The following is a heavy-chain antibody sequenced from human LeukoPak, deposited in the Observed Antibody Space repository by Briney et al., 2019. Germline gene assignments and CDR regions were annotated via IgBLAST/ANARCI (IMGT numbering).Heavy chain of an antibody. V-gene: IGHV3-9*01. CDR2: ISWNSGNI. D-gene: IGHD4-17*01. CDR3: AKSQYSTVTYCGMDV. Sequence: GRSLRLSCAASGFTFDDYAMHWVRQAPGKGLEWVAGISWNSGNIGYAEYVKGRFTISRDNAKNSLYLQMKSLSDEDTALYYCAKSQYSTVTYCGMDVWGQGATVTVSS. CDR1: GFTFDDYA. J-gene: IGHJ6*02.